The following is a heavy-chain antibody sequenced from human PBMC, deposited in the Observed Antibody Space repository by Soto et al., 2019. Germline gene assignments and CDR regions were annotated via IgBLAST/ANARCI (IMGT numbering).Heavy chain of an antibody. D-gene: IGHD2-15*01. CDR1: GGSISSGGYS. V-gene: IGHV4-30-2*01. CDR3: ARGGCSGGSCYGRFDP. CDR2: IYHSGST. J-gene: IGHJ5*02. Sequence: QLQLQESGSGLVKPSQTLSLTCAVSGGSISSGGYSWSWIRQPPGKGLEWIGYIYHSGSTYYNASLKSRVTISVDRSKNQFSLKLSSVTAADTAVYYCARGGCSGGSCYGRFDPWGQGTLVTVSS.